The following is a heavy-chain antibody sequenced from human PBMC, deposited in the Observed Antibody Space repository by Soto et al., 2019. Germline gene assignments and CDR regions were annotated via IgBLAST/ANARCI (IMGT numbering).Heavy chain of an antibody. D-gene: IGHD3-22*01. CDR1: GYTFTSYY. Sequence: ASVKVSCKASGYTFTSYYMHWVRQAPGQGLEWMGIVNPSGGSTSYAQKFQGRVTMTRDTSTSTVYMELSSLRSEDTAVYYCARDYDSSGYPTYYFDDWGQGTRVTVSS. J-gene: IGHJ4*02. CDR3: ARDYDSSGYPTYYFDD. V-gene: IGHV1-46*03. CDR2: VNPSGGST.